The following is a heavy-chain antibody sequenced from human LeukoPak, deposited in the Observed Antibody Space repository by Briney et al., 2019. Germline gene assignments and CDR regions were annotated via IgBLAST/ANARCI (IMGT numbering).Heavy chain of an antibody. CDR3: ARAVGGNSEGDY. CDR1: GGTFSSYA. D-gene: IGHD4-23*01. J-gene: IGHJ4*02. CDR2: IIPIFGTA. Sequence: ASVKVSCTASGGTFSSYAISWVRQAPGQGLEWMGGIIPIFGTANYAQKFQGRVTITADESTSTAYMELSSLRSEDTAVYYCARAVGGNSEGDYWGQGTLVTVSS. V-gene: IGHV1-69*13.